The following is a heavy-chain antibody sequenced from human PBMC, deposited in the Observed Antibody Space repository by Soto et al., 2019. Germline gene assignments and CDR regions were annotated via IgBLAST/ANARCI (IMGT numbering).Heavy chain of an antibody. V-gene: IGHV3-23*01. CDR1: GFTFNVYA. CDR3: AKREKGADGKAFDY. D-gene: IGHD1-26*01. J-gene: IGHJ4*02. CDR2: ISVGGGDT. Sequence: GGSLRLSCAASGFTFNVYAMNWVRQAPGKGLEWVSFISVGGGDTHYADSVKGRFTISRDNSKNTLYLQMNSLRAEDTAVYYCAKREKGADGKAFDYWGQGALVTVSS.